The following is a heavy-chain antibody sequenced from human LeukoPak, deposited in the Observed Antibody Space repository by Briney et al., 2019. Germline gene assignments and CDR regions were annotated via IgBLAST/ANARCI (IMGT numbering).Heavy chain of an antibody. CDR3: ARGGTFYRRTLLNYFDY. V-gene: IGHV1-69*05. Sequence: GASVKVSCKASGGTFSSYTISWVRHAPGQGLEWMGGIIPISGTANYAQKFQGRVTFTTDESTSTAYMELTSLRSEDTAVYYCARGGTFYRRTLLNYFDYWGQGSLVTVSS. CDR1: GGTFSSYT. CDR2: IIPISGTA. J-gene: IGHJ4*02. D-gene: IGHD1-14*01.